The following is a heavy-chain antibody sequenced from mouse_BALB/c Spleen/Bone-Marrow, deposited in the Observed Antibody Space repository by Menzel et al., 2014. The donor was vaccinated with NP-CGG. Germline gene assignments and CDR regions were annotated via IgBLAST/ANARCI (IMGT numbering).Heavy chain of an antibody. J-gene: IGHJ4*01. CDR3: ARYXXXXYXXDX. CDR2: XYPGDGDT. Sequence: QVQLQQSGAELARPGASVKLSCKASGYTFTNYWMQWVKQXPGQGLEWIGGXYPGDGDTRNTQKFKGKVTLTADKSSSXAXMQLSNLASEDSAVYYCARYXXXXYXXDXWGQGTSVTVSS. V-gene: IGHV1-87*01. CDR1: GYTFTNYW.